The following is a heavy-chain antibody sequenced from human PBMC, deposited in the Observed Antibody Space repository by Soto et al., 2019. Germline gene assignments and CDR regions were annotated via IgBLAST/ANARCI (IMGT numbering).Heavy chain of an antibody. CDR2: ISSSGSTI. CDR1: GFTFSSYE. J-gene: IGHJ6*02. V-gene: IGHV3-48*03. Sequence: PGGSLRLACAASGFTFSSYEMNWVRQAPGKGLEWVSYISSSGSTIYYADSVKGRFTISRDNAKNSLYLQMNSLRAEDMAVYYCARFRVFRYYYGMDVWGQGTTVTVSS. CDR3: ARFRVFRYYYGMDV.